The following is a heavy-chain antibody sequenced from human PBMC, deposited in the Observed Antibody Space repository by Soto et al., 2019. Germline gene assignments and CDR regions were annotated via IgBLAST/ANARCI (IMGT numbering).Heavy chain of an antibody. D-gene: IGHD6-13*01. CDR2: ISGGGSST. Sequence: EVQLLESGGDLVQPGGSLRLSCAASGFTFTNYAMTWVRQAPGKGLEWVSTISGGGSSTYYADSLKGRFTISRDNSKNTLYLQINSLRAEDTAVYYCAKTIRGGYSSSWYYFDYWGQGTLVTVS. J-gene: IGHJ4*02. CDR1: GFTFTNYA. CDR3: AKTIRGGYSSSWYYFDY. V-gene: IGHV3-23*01.